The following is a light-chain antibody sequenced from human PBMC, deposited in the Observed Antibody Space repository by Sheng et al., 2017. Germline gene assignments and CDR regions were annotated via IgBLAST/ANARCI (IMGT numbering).Light chain of an antibody. CDR1: QSVSTK. CDR3: QQANSFPLT. V-gene: IGKV3-15*01. CDR2: GAS. Sequence: EIVMTQSPGTLSVSPGERATLSCRASQSVSTKLAWYQQKPGQAPRLLIYGASTRATGIPARFSGSGSGTEFTLTISSLQSEDFATYYCQQANSFPLTFGGGTKVEIK. J-gene: IGKJ4*01.